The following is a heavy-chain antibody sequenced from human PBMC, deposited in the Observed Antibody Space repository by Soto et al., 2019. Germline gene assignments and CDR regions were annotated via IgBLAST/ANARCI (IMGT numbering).Heavy chain of an antibody. Sequence: ASVKVSCKASGGTFSSYAISWVRQAPGQGLEWMGGIIPIFGTANYAQKFQGRVTITADESTSTAYMELSSLRSEDTAVYYCARDFSNAGYYDSSGYYNFDDWGQGALVTVSS. V-gene: IGHV1-69*13. CDR3: ARDFSNAGYYDSSGYYNFDD. J-gene: IGHJ4*02. CDR1: GGTFSSYA. D-gene: IGHD3-22*01. CDR2: IIPIFGTA.